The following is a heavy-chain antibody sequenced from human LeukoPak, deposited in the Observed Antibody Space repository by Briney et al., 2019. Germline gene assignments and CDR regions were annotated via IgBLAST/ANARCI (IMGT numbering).Heavy chain of an antibody. CDR1: GFTFSSFA. Sequence: GRSLRLSCLASGFTFSSFAMHWVRQAPGKGLAWVAVISYDGSNKYYADSVKGRFTISRDNSKNTLSLQMNSLRAEDTAVYYCARDEQQLVFSYFDYWGQGTLVTVSS. CDR3: ARDEQQLVFSYFDY. V-gene: IGHV3-30*04. D-gene: IGHD6-13*01. J-gene: IGHJ4*02. CDR2: ISYDGSNK.